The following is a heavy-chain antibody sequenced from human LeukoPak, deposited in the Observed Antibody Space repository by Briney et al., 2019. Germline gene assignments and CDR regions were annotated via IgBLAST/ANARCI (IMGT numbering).Heavy chain of an antibody. CDR3: ARDARCCSSTSCSKKGYYYGMDV. V-gene: IGHV1-69*13. Sequence: ASVKVSCEASGGTFSSYAISWVRQAPGQGLEWMGGIIPIFGTANYAQKFQGRVTITADVSTSTAYMELSSLRSEDTAVYYCARDARCCSSTSCSKKGYYYGMDVWGKGTTVTVSS. J-gene: IGHJ6*04. D-gene: IGHD2-2*01. CDR2: IIPIFGTA. CDR1: GGTFSSYA.